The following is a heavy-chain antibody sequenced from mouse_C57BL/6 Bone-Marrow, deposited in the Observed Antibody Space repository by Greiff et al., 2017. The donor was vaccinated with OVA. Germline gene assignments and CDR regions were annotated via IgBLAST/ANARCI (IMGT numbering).Heavy chain of an antibody. J-gene: IGHJ2*01. Sequence: QVQLKQSGAELVRPGASVTLSCKASGYTFTDYEMHWVKQTPVHGLEWIGAIDPETGGTAYNQKFKGKAILTADKSSSTAYMELRSLTSEDSAVYYCTREGTTVVASFDYWGQGTTLTVSS. CDR1: GYTFTDYE. D-gene: IGHD1-1*01. V-gene: IGHV1-15*01. CDR2: IDPETGGT. CDR3: TREGTTVVASFDY.